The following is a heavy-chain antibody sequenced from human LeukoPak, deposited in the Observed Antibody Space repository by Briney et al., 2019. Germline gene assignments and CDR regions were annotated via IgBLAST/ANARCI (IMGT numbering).Heavy chain of an antibody. CDR1: GYSISSGYY. V-gene: IGHV4-38-2*02. J-gene: IGHJ5*02. CDR3: AASKGSYNWFDP. Sequence: SETLSLTCTVSGYSISSGYYWGWIRPPPGKGLEWIGSIYHSGSTYYNPSLKSRVTISVDTSKNQFFLKLSSVTAADTAMYYCAASKGSYNWFDPWGQGTLVTVSS. CDR2: IYHSGST.